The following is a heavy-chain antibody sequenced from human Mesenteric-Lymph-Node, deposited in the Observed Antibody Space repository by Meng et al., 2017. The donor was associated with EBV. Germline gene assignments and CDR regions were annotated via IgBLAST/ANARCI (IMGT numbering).Heavy chain of an antibody. D-gene: IGHD5-12*01. Sequence: HLQRQAPGPGLVKPSGLSSLTCTVSGGSNRSSSYFWGWIRQPPGKGLEWMGSVYYTGSTYYNLSLKSRVIISVDTSENQFSLRLSSVTAADTAVYYCASVGYSESYYADYWGQGTLVTVSS. CDR3: ASVGYSESYYADY. V-gene: IGHV4-39*07. CDR1: GGSNRSSSYF. CDR2: VYYTGST. J-gene: IGHJ4*02.